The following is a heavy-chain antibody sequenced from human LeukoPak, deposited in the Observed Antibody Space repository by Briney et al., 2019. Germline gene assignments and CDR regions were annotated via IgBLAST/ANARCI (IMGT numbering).Heavy chain of an antibody. CDR2: ISYDGSSK. D-gene: IGHD5-18*01. Sequence: GGSLRLSCAASGFTFSSYGMHWVRQAPGKGLEWVAVISYDGSSKYYADSVKGRFTISRDNSKNTLYLQMNSLRAEDTAVYYCASARGSSYGSLGDWGQGTLVTVSS. V-gene: IGHV3-30*03. CDR3: ASARGSSYGSLGD. CDR1: GFTFSSYG. J-gene: IGHJ4*02.